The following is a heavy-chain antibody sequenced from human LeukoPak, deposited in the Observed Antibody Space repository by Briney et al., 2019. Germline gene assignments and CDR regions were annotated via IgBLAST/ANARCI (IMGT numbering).Heavy chain of an antibody. J-gene: IGHJ6*03. CDR1: GFTFSNYG. D-gene: IGHD4-23*01. Sequence: GGSLRLSCAASGFTFSNYGMHWVRQAPGKGLEWVSSISSSSSYIYYADSVKGRFTISRDNAKNSLYLQMNSLRAEDTAVYYCARGGGGNPRYYYYYMDVWGKGTTVTVSS. CDR3: ARGGGGNPRYYYYYMDV. CDR2: ISSSSSYI. V-gene: IGHV3-21*01.